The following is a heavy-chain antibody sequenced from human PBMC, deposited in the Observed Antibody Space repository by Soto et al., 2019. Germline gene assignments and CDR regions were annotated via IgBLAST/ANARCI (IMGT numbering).Heavy chain of an antibody. CDR1: GYTFTSYG. V-gene: IGHV1-18*01. J-gene: IGHJ6*02. D-gene: IGHD3-16*01. CDR2: SSAYNGNT. CDR3: ARDGPLGENYYYYGMDV. Sequence: QVQLVQSGAEVKKPGASVKVSCKASGYTFTSYGISWVRQAPGQGLEWMGWSSAYNGNTNYAQKLQGRVTMTTDTSTSTAYMELRSLRSDDTAVYYRARDGPLGENYYYYGMDVWGQGTTVTVSS.